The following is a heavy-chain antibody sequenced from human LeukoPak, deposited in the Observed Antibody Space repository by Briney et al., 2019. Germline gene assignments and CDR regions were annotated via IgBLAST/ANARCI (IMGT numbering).Heavy chain of an antibody. J-gene: IGHJ4*02. V-gene: IGHV3-53*04. Sequence: GGSLRLSCAASGFTVSSNYMSWVRQAPGKGLEWVSVIDSDGSTYYADSVNGRFTMSRHNSRNTLYLQMNSLRPEDTAVYYCAREGTYDDYVFDYWGQGTLVTVSS. CDR3: AREGTYDDYVFDY. D-gene: IGHD4-17*01. CDR2: IDSDGST. CDR1: GFTVSSNY.